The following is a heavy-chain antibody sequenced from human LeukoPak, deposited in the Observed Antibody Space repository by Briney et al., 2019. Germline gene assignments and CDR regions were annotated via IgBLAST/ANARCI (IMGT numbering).Heavy chain of an antibody. CDR1: GFTFSNYW. D-gene: IGHD2/OR15-2a*01. CDR3: AKDLSYGLDV. CDR2: INNVGSSI. Sequence: GGSLRLSCAASGFTFSNYWMHWVRQAPGKGLVWVSRINNVGSSISYADSVKGRFTISRDNAKNTLYLQMNSLRAEDTAVYYCAKDLSYGLDVWGQGTTVTVSS. J-gene: IGHJ6*02. V-gene: IGHV3-74*01.